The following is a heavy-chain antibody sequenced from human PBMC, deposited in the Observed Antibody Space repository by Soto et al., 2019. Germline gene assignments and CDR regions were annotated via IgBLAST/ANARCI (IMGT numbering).Heavy chain of an antibody. J-gene: IGHJ4*01. D-gene: IGHD1-26*01. CDR2: ISSSSSTI. V-gene: IGHV3-48*01. Sequence: GGSLRLSCAASGFTFSSYSMNWVRQAPGKGLEWVSYISSSSSTIYYADSVKGRFTISRDNAKNSLYLQMNSLRAEDTAVYYCARVESEWELPHSADYCGQRTPVTVSS. CDR1: GFTFSSYS. CDR3: ARVESEWELPHSADY.